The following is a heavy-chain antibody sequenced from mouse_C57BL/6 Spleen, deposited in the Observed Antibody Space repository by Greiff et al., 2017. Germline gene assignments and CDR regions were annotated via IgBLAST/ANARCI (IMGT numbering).Heavy chain of an antibody. D-gene: IGHD2-5*01. V-gene: IGHV1-61*01. CDR1: GYTFTSYW. Sequence: QVQLQQPGAELVRPGSSVKLSCKASGYTFTSYWMAWVKQRPGQGLEWIGNIYPSDSDTHYTQKFKDKATLTVDNSSSTAYMQLSSLTSEDSAVYYCARGGYYSNPYYFDYWGQGTTLTVSS. J-gene: IGHJ2*01. CDR2: IYPSDSDT. CDR3: ARGGYYSNPYYFDY.